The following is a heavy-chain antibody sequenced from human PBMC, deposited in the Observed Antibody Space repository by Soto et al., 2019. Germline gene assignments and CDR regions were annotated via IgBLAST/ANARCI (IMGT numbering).Heavy chain of an antibody. CDR1: GGTFSSYT. Sequence: ASVKVSCKASGGTFSSYTISWVRQAPGQGLEWMGRIIPILGIANYAQKFQGRVTITADKSTSTAYMELSSLRSEDTAVYYCARDSGGPDIHNDYWGQGTLVTVSS. V-gene: IGHV1-69*04. CDR3: ARDSGGPDIHNDY. D-gene: IGHD2-15*01. CDR2: IIPILGIA. J-gene: IGHJ4*02.